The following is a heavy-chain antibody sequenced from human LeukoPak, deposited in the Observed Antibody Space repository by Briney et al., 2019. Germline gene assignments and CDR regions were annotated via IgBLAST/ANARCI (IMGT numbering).Heavy chain of an antibody. CDR3: ATSSRYQLPYYFEH. D-gene: IGHD2-2*01. CDR2: IYYSGST. Sequence: SETLSLTCTVSGGSINSSYWSWIRQPPGKGLEWVGHIYYSGSTNYNPSLKGRVTMSVDTSKNQFSLKLTSVTAADTAVYYCATSSRYQLPYYFEHWGQGTLVTVSS. J-gene: IGHJ4*02. V-gene: IGHV4-59*03. CDR1: GGSINSSY.